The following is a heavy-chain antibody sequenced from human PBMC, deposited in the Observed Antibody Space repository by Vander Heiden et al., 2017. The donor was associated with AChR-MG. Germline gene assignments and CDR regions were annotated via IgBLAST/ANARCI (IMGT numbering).Heavy chain of an antibody. J-gene: IGHJ4*02. CDR3: ARNYDSSGYYFDY. V-gene: IGHV3-30-3*01. CDR1: GCTFSSYA. D-gene: IGHD3-22*01. CDR2: ISYDGSNK. Sequence: QGQLVEYGGGVVQPGRSLRLSCAASGCTFSSYAMTWVRQAPGKGLEWVAVISYDGSNKYYADSVKGRFTISRDNSKNTLYLQMNSLRAEDTAVYYCARNYDSSGYYFDYWGQGTLVTVSS.